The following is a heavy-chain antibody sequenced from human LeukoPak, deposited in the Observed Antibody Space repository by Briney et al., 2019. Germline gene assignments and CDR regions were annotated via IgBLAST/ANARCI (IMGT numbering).Heavy chain of an antibody. CDR3: ARLMVRVISYMDV. D-gene: IGHD3-10*01. J-gene: IGHJ6*03. Sequence: PGGSLRLSCAASGFTFSSYWMSWVRQAPGKGLEWVSYISSSGSTIYYADSVKGRFTISRDNAKNSLYLQMNSLRAEDTAVYYCARLMVRVISYMDVWGKGTTVTISS. V-gene: IGHV3-48*04. CDR1: GFTFSSYW. CDR2: ISSSGSTI.